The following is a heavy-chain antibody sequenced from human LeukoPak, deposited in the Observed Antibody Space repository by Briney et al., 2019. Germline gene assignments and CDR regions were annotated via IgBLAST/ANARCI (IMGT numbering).Heavy chain of an antibody. Sequence: GGSLRLSCAASGFTFTNYAMTWVRQAPGKGLQWVSSIRSSGDDTYYADSVKGRLTISRDNSKNTLYLQMNSLRAEDTAVYYCAKVRPLAYCGGDCYFDYWGQGTLVTVSS. D-gene: IGHD2-21*02. CDR3: AKVRPLAYCGGDCYFDY. CDR2: IRSSGDDT. J-gene: IGHJ4*02. V-gene: IGHV3-23*01. CDR1: GFTFTNYA.